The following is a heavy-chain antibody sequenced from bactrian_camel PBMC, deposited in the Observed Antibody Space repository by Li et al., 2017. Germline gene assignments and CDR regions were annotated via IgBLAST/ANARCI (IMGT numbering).Heavy chain of an antibody. CDR3: ATSYGGTWWTDFSY. D-gene: IGHD6*01. Sequence: HVQLVESGGGLVQPGESLTLSCVASGFAFSTSSMSWVRQAPGKGLDWVSSVRSDSRWTYYADSVSGRFTISRDNAKNTVYLQMNSLKSEDTALYYCATSYGGTWWTDFSYWGQGTQVTIS. J-gene: IGHJ6*01. CDR2: VRSDSRWT. V-gene: IGHV3-2*01. CDR1: GFAFSTSS.